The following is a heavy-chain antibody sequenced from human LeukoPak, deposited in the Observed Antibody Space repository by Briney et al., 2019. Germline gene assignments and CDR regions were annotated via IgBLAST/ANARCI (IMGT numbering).Heavy chain of an antibody. CDR3: ARGSMVRGGDFDY. V-gene: IGHV4-59*01. D-gene: IGHD3-10*01. CDR1: GGSISSYY. CDR2: IYYSGST. J-gene: IGHJ4*02. Sequence: PSETLSLTCTVSGGSISSYYWSWIRQPPGKGLEWIGYIYYSGSTNYNPSLKSRVTISVDTSKSQFSRKLSSVTAADTAVYYCARGSMVRGGDFDYWGQGTLVTVSS.